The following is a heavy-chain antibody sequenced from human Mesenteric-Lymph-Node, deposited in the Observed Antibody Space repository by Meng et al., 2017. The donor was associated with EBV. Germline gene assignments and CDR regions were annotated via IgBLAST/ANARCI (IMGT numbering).Heavy chain of an antibody. J-gene: IGHJ4*02. CDR2: INPSGGST. V-gene: IGHV1-46*01. Sequence: QVKLGQTGAGVKKAGASVKVSCKATGYTFTSNFMHWVRQAPGQGLEWMGIINPSGGSTTYAQKFQGRVAMTRDTSTSTDYMELSSLRSEDTAVYYCAREEDSSGYYFDYWGQGTLVTVSS. D-gene: IGHD3-22*01. CDR3: AREEDSSGYYFDY. CDR1: GYTFTSNF.